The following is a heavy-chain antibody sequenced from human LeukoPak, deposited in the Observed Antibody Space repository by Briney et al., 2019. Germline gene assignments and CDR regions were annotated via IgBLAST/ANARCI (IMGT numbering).Heavy chain of an antibody. J-gene: IGHJ4*02. V-gene: IGHV3-30*01. CDR1: GFTFSSYA. D-gene: IGHD3-22*01. Sequence: GRSLRLSCAASGFTFSSYAMHWVRQAPGKGLEWVAVISYDGSNKYYADSVKGRFTISRDNSKNTLYLQMNSLRAEDTAVYYCARDPWFTYDSSGYYLDYWGQGTLVTVSS. CDR3: ARDPWFTYDSSGYYLDY. CDR2: ISYDGSNK.